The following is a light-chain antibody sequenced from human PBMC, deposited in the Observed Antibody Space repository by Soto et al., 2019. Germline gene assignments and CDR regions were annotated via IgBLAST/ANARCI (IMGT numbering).Light chain of an antibody. J-gene: IGLJ2*01. Sequence: SYELTQPPSVSGSPGQTASMTCSGDKLGGKYVCWYQQKPGQSPVLVIYDDSKRPSGIPERFSGSNSGNTATLTISGTQAMDEADYYCQAWDSSVVFGGGTKLTVL. CDR1: KLGGKY. CDR2: DDS. V-gene: IGLV3-1*01. CDR3: QAWDSSVV.